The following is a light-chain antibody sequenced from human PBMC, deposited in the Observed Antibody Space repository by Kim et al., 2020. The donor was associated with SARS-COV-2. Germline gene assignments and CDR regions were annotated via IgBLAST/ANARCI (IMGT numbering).Light chain of an antibody. CDR1: ESVDSSK. Sequence: EIVLTQSPGPLSSSPGETATFSCRASESVDSSKLAWYQQKPGQAPRLLIFGASSRATGIPDRFSGSGSGTDFTLTISRLEPEDFAVYYCQQLGGSPPITFGQGTRLEIK. CDR3: QQLGGSPPIT. CDR2: GAS. V-gene: IGKV3-20*01. J-gene: IGKJ5*01.